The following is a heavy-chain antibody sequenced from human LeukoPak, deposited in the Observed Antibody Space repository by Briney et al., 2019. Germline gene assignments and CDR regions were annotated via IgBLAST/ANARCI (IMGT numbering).Heavy chain of an antibody. CDR1: GFTFSSYG. J-gene: IGHJ6*02. V-gene: IGHV3-33*01. Sequence: PGGSLRLSCAASGFTFSSYGMHWVRQAPGKGLECVAVIWYDGSNKYYADSVKGRFTISRDNSKNTLYLQMNGLRAEDTAVYYCARDQAPRGMDVWGQGTTVTVSS. CDR3: ARDQAPRGMDV. CDR2: IWYDGSNK.